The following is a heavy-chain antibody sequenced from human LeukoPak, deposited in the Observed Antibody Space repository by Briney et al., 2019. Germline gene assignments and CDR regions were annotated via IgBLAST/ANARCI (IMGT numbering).Heavy chain of an antibody. V-gene: IGHV3-23*01. CDR3: AIPPNAYDSSGYPSDY. D-gene: IGHD3-22*01. J-gene: IGHJ4*02. CDR1: GFTFSSYA. Sequence: GGSLRLSCAASGFTFSSYAMSWVRQAPGKGLEWVSAISGSGGSTYYADSVKGRFTISRDNSKNTLYLQMNSLRAEDTAVYYCAIPPNAYDSSGYPSDYWGQGTLVTVSS. CDR2: ISGSGGST.